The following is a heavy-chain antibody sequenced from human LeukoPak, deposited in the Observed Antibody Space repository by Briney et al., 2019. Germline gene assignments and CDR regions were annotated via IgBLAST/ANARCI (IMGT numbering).Heavy chain of an antibody. CDR1: GGSISSTTYH. CDR2: IFYTGSTY. V-gene: IGHV4-39*07. D-gene: IGHD3-22*01. J-gene: IGHJ4*02. CDR3: ARFTPDEYYDSSGYYSNCFDY. Sequence: PSETLSLTCTVSGGSISSTTYHGGWIRQPPGKGLEWIGTIFYTGSTYYYNPSLKSRVTISVDKSKNQFSLKLRSVTAADTAVYYCARFTPDEYYDSSGYYSNCFDYWGQGTLVTVSS.